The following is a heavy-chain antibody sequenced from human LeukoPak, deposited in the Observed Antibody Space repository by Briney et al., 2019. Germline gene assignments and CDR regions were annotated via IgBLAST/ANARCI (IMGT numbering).Heavy chain of an antibody. J-gene: IGHJ5*02. Sequence: GGSLRLSCAASGFTFDDYAMPWVRQAPGKGLEWVWGINWNGDSVNYADSVKGRFTISRDNAKNSLYLRMNSLRAEDTALYYCARDLLGSWGQGTLVTVSS. CDR2: INWNGDSV. V-gene: IGHV3-9*01. CDR1: GFTFDDYA. CDR3: ARDLLGS.